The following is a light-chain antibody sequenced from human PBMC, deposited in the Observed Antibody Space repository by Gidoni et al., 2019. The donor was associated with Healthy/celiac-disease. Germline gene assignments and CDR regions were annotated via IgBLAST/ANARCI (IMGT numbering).Light chain of an antibody. J-gene: IGKJ5*01. Sequence: DIVMTKSPDSLAVSLGERATINCKSSQSILYISNNKNYLAWYQQKPGQPPKLLIYWASTRESGVPDRFSGSGSGTDFTLTISSLQAEDVAVYYCQQYYGTPITFGQGTRLEIK. V-gene: IGKV4-1*01. CDR2: WAS. CDR3: QQYYGTPIT. CDR1: QSILYISNNKNY.